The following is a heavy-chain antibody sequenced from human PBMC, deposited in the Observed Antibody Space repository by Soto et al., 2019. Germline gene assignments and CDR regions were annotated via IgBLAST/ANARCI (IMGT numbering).Heavy chain of an antibody. Sequence: SETLSLTCTVSGGSISSYYWSWIRQPPGKGLEWIGYIYYSGRTNYNPSLKSRVTISVDTSKNQFSLKLSSVTAADTAVYYCARGGEDDSSGYYYEYYYYGMDVWGQGTTVTVSS. D-gene: IGHD3-22*01. CDR1: GGSISSYY. V-gene: IGHV4-59*01. CDR3: ARGGEDDSSGYYYEYYYYGMDV. J-gene: IGHJ6*02. CDR2: IYYSGRT.